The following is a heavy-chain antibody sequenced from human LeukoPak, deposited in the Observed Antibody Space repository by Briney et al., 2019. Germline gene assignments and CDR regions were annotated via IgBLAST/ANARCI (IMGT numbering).Heavy chain of an antibody. J-gene: IGHJ6*02. CDR2: FDPEDGET. Sequence: ASVKVSCKVSGYTLTELSMHWVRQAPGKGLEWMGGFDPEDGETIYAQKFQGRVTMTEDTSTDTAYMELSSLRSEDTAVYYCARERPTYYYDSSGYYGYYYYGMDVWGQGTTVTVSS. CDR1: GYTLTELS. CDR3: ARERPTYYYDSSGYYGYYYYGMDV. V-gene: IGHV1-24*01. D-gene: IGHD3-22*01.